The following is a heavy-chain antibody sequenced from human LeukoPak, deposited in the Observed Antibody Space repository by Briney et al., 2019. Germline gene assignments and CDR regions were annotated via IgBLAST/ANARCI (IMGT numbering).Heavy chain of an antibody. CDR3: ARVWGDIVVVPADPTLYNRFDP. CDR2: ISAYNGNT. J-gene: IGHJ5*02. CDR1: GYTFTSYG. Sequence: ASVKVSCKASGYTFTSYGMSWVRAAPGQGLEWMGWISAYNGNTNYAQKLQGRVTMTTDTSTSTAYMELRSLRSDDTAVYYCARVWGDIVVVPADPTLYNRFDPWGQGTLVTVSS. D-gene: IGHD2-2*01. V-gene: IGHV1-18*01.